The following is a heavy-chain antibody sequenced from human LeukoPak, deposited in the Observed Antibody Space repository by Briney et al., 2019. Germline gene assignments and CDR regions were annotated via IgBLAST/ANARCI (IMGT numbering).Heavy chain of an antibody. J-gene: IGHJ2*01. D-gene: IGHD6-13*01. CDR3: ASNLYSSSWYLYWYFDL. CDR1: GGSISSSSYY. V-gene: IGHV4-39*01. Sequence: PSETLSLTCTVSGGSISSSSYYWGWIRQPPGKGLEWIGSIYYSGSTYYNPSLKSRVTISVDTSKNQFSLKLSSVTAADTAVYYCASNLYSSSWYLYWYFDLWGRGTLVTVSS. CDR2: IYYSGST.